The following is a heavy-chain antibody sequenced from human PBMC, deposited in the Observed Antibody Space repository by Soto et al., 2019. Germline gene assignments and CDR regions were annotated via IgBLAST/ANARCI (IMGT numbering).Heavy chain of an antibody. Sequence: SETLSLTCTVSGGSVRSSNYYWGWIRQPPGKGLEWIANIYYSGITYCNPSLKSRVAISVDTSKNQFSLKLSSVTAADTAIYYCARSNSGYYKWFDPWGQGTLVTVSS. V-gene: IGHV4-39*01. CDR2: IYYSGIT. J-gene: IGHJ5*02. CDR3: ARSNSGYYKWFDP. CDR1: GGSVRSSNYY. D-gene: IGHD3-22*01.